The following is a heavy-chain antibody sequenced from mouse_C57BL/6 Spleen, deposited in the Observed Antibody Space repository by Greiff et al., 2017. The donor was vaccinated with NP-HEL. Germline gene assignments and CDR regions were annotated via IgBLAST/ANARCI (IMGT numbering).Heavy chain of an antibody. V-gene: IGHV5-16*01. CDR2: INYDGSST. D-gene: IGHD4-1*02. Sequence: EVNLVESEGGLVQPGRSMKLSCTASGFTFSDYYMAWVRQVPEKGLEWVANINYDGSSTYYLDSLKSRFIISRDNAKNILYLQKSSLKSEDTATYYCARLNWALDYWGQGTTLTVSS. CDR1: GFTFSDYY. CDR3: ARLNWALDY. J-gene: IGHJ2*01.